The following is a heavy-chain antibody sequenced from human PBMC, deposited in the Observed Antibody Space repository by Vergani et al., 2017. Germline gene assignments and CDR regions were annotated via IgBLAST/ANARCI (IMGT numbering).Heavy chain of an antibody. D-gene: IGHD5-18*01. V-gene: IGHV1-2*02. J-gene: IGHJ4*02. CDR2: INPNSGGP. Sequence: QVQLVQSGAEVKKPGASVKVSCKASGYTFTGYYMHWVRQAPGQGLEWMGWINPNSGGPNYAQKFQGRVTMTRDTSISTAYMELSRLRSDDTAVYYCARGGYSYGLDYWGQGTLVTVSS. CDR1: GYTFTGYY. CDR3: ARGGYSYGLDY.